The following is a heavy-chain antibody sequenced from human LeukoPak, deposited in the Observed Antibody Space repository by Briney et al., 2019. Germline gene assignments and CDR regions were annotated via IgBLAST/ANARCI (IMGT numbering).Heavy chain of an antibody. CDR1: GGSISSDY. CDR2: IYNSGSN. D-gene: IGHD3-10*01. J-gene: IGHJ4*02. CDR3: ATRGY. V-gene: IGHV4-59*08. Sequence: SETLSLTCTVSGGSISSDYWQWIRQPPGKGLEWIGYIYNSGSNNYNPSLKSRVTISVDTSKNQFSLKLTSVTAADTAVYYCATRGYWGQGTLVTVSS.